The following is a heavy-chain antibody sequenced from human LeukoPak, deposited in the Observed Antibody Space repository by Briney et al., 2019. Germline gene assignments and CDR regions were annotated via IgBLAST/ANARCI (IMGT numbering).Heavy chain of an antibody. CDR2: IRYDGSNK. CDR1: GFAFSSYG. D-gene: IGHD3-9*01. Sequence: PGGSLRLSCAASGFAFSSYGMHWVRQAPGKGLEWVAFIRYDGSNKYYADSVKGRFTVSRDNSKNTLYLQMNSLRAEDTAVYYCAKDYNFDWFDSSSWGQGTLVTVSS. CDR3: AKDYNFDWFDSSS. V-gene: IGHV3-30*02. J-gene: IGHJ5*02.